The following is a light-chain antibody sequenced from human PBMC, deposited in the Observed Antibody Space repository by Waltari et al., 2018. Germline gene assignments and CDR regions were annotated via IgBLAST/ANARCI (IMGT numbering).Light chain of an antibody. J-gene: IGKJ2*01. Sequence: DIQMTQSPSSLSASVGDTVTITCRASQSISSWLDWYQQKPVKATKLLIYKASNLQTGVPSRFSGRGSGTEFTLTITSLQAEDFATYDCLQYNNSPHIFGQGTKVEIE. CDR3: LQYNNSPHI. V-gene: IGKV1D-16*01. CDR2: KAS. CDR1: QSISSW.